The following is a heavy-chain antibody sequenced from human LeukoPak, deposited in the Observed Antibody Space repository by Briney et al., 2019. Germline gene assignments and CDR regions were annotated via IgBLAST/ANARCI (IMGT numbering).Heavy chain of an antibody. CDR2: ISSSGSTI. D-gene: IGHD4-17*01. CDR1: GFTFSDYY. Sequence: GGSLRLSCAASGFTFSDYYMSWIRQAPGKGLEWVSYISSSGSTIYYADSVKGRFTISRDNAKNSLYLQMNSLRAEDTAAYYCAGEASGGTVTTMDVWGKGTTVTVSS. CDR3: AGEASGGTVTTMDV. J-gene: IGHJ6*03. V-gene: IGHV3-11*04.